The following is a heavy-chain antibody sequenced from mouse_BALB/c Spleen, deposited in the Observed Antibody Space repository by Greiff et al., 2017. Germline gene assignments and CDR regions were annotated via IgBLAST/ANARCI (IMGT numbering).Heavy chain of an antibody. Sequence: VQLQQPGAELVKPGASVKLSCKASGYTFTSYWMHWVKQRPGQGLEWIGEINPSNGRTNYNEKFKSKATLTVDKSSSTAYMQLSSLTSEDSAVYYCARGIYGNYEWYFDVWGAGTTVTVSS. D-gene: IGHD2-1*01. CDR2: INPSNGRT. V-gene: IGHV1S81*02. CDR3: ARGIYGNYEWYFDV. CDR1: GYTFTSYW. J-gene: IGHJ1*01.